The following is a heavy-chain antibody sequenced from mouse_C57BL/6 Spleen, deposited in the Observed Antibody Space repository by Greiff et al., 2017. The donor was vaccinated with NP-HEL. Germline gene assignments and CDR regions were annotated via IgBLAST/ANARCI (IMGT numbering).Heavy chain of an antibody. Sequence: EVQLQQSGPGLVKPSQSLSLTCSVTGYSITSGYYWNWIRQFPGNKLEWMGYISYDGSNNYNPSLKNRISITRDTSKNQFFLKLNSVTTEDTATYDCARAYDYDGAWFAYWGQGTLVTVSA. V-gene: IGHV3-6*01. CDR3: ARAYDYDGAWFAY. CDR1: GYSITSGYY. J-gene: IGHJ3*01. CDR2: ISYDGSN. D-gene: IGHD2-4*01.